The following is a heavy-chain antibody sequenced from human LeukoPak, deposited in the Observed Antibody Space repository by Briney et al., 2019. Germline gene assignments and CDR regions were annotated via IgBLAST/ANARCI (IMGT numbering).Heavy chain of an antibody. V-gene: IGHV4-39*02. J-gene: IGHJ3*02. CDR1: GGSVSTNYYR. CDR2: IYHRGNT. CDR3: ARDDSRFDI. Sequence: SETLSLTCTVSGGSVSTNYYRWGWIRQSPAQGLEWIGSIYHRGNTYYNPSLESRVSISVDTSKDQFSLTLNSVTAADTAVYYCARDDSRFDIWGQGTMVTVSS. D-gene: IGHD4-11*01.